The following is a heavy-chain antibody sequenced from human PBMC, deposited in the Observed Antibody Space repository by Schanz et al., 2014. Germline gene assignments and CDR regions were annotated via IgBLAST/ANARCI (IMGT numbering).Heavy chain of an antibody. CDR1: GFTVSNSY. CDR3: ARGVRIDY. D-gene: IGHD3-3*01. CDR2: IYSSGST. J-gene: IGHJ4*02. V-gene: IGHV3-66*01. Sequence: VQLVESGGGVVQPGRSLRLSCAASGFTVSNSYIHWVRQAPGKGLEWVSTIYSSGSTYYADSVRGRFTISRDNAKNSLYLQMNSLTAEDTAVYYCARGVRIDYWGQGTLVTVSS.